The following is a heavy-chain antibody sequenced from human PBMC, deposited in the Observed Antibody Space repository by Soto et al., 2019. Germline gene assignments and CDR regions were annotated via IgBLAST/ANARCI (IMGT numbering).Heavy chain of an antibody. CDR1: GFTFSSYG. D-gene: IGHD3-10*01. CDR2: ISYDGSNK. Sequence: GGSLRLSXAASGFTFSSYGMHWVRQAPGKGLEWVAVISYDGSNKYYADSVKGRFTISRDNSKNTLYLQMNSLRAEDTAVYYCANVRFGELLPYYYYYGMDVWGQGTTVTVSS. CDR3: ANVRFGELLPYYYYYGMDV. V-gene: IGHV3-30*18. J-gene: IGHJ6*02.